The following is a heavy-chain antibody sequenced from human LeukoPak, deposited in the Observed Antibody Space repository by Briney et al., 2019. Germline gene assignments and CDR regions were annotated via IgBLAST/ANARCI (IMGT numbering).Heavy chain of an antibody. CDR2: ISYDGSNK. CDR1: EFTFSSYG. CDR3: AKEDAMVREGSPLDY. J-gene: IGHJ4*02. D-gene: IGHD3-10*01. Sequence: GGSLRLSCAASEFTFSSYGMHWVRQAPGKGLEWVAVISYDGSNKYYADSVKGRFTISRENSKNTLYLQMNSLRAEDTAVYYCAKEDAMVREGSPLDYWGQGTLVTVSS. V-gene: IGHV3-30*18.